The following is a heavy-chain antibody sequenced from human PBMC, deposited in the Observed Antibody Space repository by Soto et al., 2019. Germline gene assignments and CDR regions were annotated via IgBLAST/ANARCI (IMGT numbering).Heavy chain of an antibody. CDR3: TTAPRMGYCSGGSCEKYWFDP. CDR1: GFTFSNAW. Sequence: GGSLRLSCAASGFTFSNAWMNWVRQAPGKGLEWVGRIKSKTDGGTTDYAAPVKGRFTISRDDSKNTLYLQMNSLKTEDTAVYYCTTAPRMGYCSGGSCEKYWFDPWGQGTLVTVSS. J-gene: IGHJ5*02. CDR2: IKSKTDGGTT. V-gene: IGHV3-15*07. D-gene: IGHD2-15*01.